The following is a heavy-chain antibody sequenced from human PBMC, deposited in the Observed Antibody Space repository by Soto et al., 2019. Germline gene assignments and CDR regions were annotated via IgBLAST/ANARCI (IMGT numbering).Heavy chain of an antibody. CDR1: GFTFSTYG. Sequence: EVQLFESGGGLVQPGGSLRLSCAPSGFTFSTYGMSWVRQAPGKGLVWVSIISGSGGSTYYADTVKGRFTISRDNSKNTLYLQMNSRRAEDTAVYYCAKDPATIAVAGTVEYWGQGTLVIVSS. CDR2: ISGSGGST. J-gene: IGHJ4*02. D-gene: IGHD6-19*01. CDR3: AKDPATIAVAGTVEY. V-gene: IGHV3-23*01.